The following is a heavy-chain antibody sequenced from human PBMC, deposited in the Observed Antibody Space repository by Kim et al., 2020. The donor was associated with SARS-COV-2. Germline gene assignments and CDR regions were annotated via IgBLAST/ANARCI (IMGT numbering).Heavy chain of an antibody. CDR2: INTNTGNP. CDR3: AREGLYRYNRHDAFDI. V-gene: IGHV7-4-1*02. J-gene: IGHJ3*02. Sequence: ASVKVSCKASGYTFTSYAMNWVRQAPGQGLEWMGWINTNTGNPTYAQGFTGRFVFSLDTSVSTAYLQISSLKAEDTAVYYCAREGLYRYNRHDAFDIWGQGTMVTVSS. CDR1: GYTFTSYA. D-gene: IGHD1-20*01.